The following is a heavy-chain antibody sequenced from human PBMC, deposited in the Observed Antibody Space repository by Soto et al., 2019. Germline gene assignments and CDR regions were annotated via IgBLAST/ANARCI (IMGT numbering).Heavy chain of an antibody. Sequence: EVQLLESGGRLVQPGGCLRLYCAASGFNFSIFAITWVRQAPGKGLEWVSAISNSGVTTYYADSVKGRFTISRDNSKNTLYLQMSSLRAEDTAVYYCAKGRLGGSYYDFFQHWGQGTLVSVSS. V-gene: IGHV3-23*01. D-gene: IGHD1-26*01. J-gene: IGHJ1*01. CDR3: AKGRLGGSYYDFFQH. CDR2: ISNSGVTT. CDR1: GFNFSIFA.